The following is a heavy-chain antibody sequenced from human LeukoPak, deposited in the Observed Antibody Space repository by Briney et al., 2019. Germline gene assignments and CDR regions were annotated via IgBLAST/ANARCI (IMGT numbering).Heavy chain of an antibody. CDR2: ISGSGGST. Sequence: GGSLRLSCAASGFTFSSYAMSWVRQAPGKGLEWVSAISGSGGSTYYADSVKGRFTISRDNSKNTLYLQMNSLRAEDTAVYYCARAKGFGENYFDYWGQGTLVTVSS. D-gene: IGHD3-10*01. J-gene: IGHJ4*02. CDR3: ARAKGFGENYFDY. CDR1: GFTFSSYA. V-gene: IGHV3-23*01.